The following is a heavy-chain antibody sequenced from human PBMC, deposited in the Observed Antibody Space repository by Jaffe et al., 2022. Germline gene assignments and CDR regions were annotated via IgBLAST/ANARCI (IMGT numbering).Heavy chain of an antibody. CDR2: MNPNSGNT. CDR3: ARAHCSSTSCYVDYYYYMDV. CDR1: GYTFTSYD. D-gene: IGHD2-2*01. J-gene: IGHJ6*03. Sequence: QVQLVQSGAEVKKPGASVKVSCKASGYTFTSYDINWVRQATGQGLEWMGWMNPNSGNTGYAQKFQGRVTMTRNTSISTAYMELSSLRSEDTAVYYCARAHCSSTSCYVDYYYYMDVWGKGTTVTVSS. V-gene: IGHV1-8*01.